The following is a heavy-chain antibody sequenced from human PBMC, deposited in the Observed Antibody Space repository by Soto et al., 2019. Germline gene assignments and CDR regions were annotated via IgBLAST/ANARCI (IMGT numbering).Heavy chain of an antibody. CDR1: GGSISSGGYY. V-gene: IGHV4-31*03. J-gene: IGHJ5*02. CDR3: ARAGTAPGERWFDP. D-gene: IGHD5-18*01. CDR2: IYYSGST. Sequence: TLSLTCTVSGGSISSGGYYWSWIRQHPGKGLEWIGYIYYSGSTYYNPSLKSRVTISVDTSKNQFSLKLSSVTAADTAVYYCARAGTAPGERWFDPWGQGTLVTVSS.